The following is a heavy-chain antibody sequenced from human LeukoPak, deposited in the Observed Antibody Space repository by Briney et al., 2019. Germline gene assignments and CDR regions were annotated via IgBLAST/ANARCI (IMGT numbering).Heavy chain of an antibody. CDR2: ISSSGSTI. V-gene: IGHV3-48*03. D-gene: IGHD3-10*01. CDR1: GFTFSSYE. J-gene: IGHJ4*02. CDR3: ARGTSAMVRGVIPVPFDY. Sequence: GGSLRLSCAASGFTFSSYEMNWVRQAPGKGQEWVSYISSSGSTIYYADSVKGRFTISRDNAKNSLYLQMNSLRAEDTAVYYCARGTSAMVRGVIPVPFDYWGQGTLVTVSS.